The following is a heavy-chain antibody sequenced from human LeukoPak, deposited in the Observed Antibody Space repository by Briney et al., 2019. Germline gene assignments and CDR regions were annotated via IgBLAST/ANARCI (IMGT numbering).Heavy chain of an antibody. CDR3: ARGEGYCSGGSCFIDGFDI. D-gene: IGHD2-15*01. V-gene: IGHV4-59*01. Sequence: SETLSLTCTVSGGSLSSYYWNWIRQPPGKGLEWIGHIYYRGSTNYNPSLKSRVTISVDTSKNQFSLKLSSVTAADTAVYYCARGEGYCSGGSCFIDGFDIWGQGTMVTVSS. CDR1: GGSLSSYY. CDR2: IYYRGST. J-gene: IGHJ3*02.